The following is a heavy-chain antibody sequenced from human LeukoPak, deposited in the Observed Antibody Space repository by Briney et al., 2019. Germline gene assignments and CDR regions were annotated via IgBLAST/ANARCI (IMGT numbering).Heavy chain of an antibody. J-gene: IGHJ4*02. Sequence: GGSLRLSCAASGFTFSNYAMGWVRRAPGKGLEWVSLIGGSSVNIYYADSVKGRFTISRDNSKNTLYLQMNSLRGDDTAVYYCTRGSTSTWYDYWGQGIQVTVSS. CDR1: GFTFSNYA. D-gene: IGHD6-13*01. CDR3: TRGSTSTWYDY. V-gene: IGHV3-23*01. CDR2: IGGSSVNI.